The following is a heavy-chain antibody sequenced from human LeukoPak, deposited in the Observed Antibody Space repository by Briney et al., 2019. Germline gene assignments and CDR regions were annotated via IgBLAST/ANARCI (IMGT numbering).Heavy chain of an antibody. CDR2: INTGNGNI. CDR1: GYIFTNYA. J-gene: IGHJ4*02. CDR3: ARERSVNGDSCYAS. Sequence: ASVKVSCKTSGYIFTNYAMHWVRQAPGQRLEWMGWINTGNGNIKYSRKFQGRVTITIDTSASTAYMELSSLRFEDTAVYYCARERSVNGDSCYASWGQGTLVTVSS. D-gene: IGHD2-15*01. V-gene: IGHV1-3*04.